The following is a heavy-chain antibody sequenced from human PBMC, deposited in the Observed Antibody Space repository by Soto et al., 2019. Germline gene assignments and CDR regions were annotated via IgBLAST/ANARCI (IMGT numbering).Heavy chain of an antibody. Sequence: PSETLSLTCTVSGGSISSYYWSWIRQPPGKGLEWIGYIYYSGSTNYNPSLKSRVTISVDTSKNQFSLKLSSVTAADTAVYYCARAYSSSWRYYYYGMDVWGQGTTVTVSS. CDR1: GGSISSYY. V-gene: IGHV4-59*01. CDR2: IYYSGST. J-gene: IGHJ6*02. D-gene: IGHD6-13*01. CDR3: ARAYSSSWRYYYYGMDV.